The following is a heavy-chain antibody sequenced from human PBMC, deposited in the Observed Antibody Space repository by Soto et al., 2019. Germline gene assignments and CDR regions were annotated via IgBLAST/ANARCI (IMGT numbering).Heavy chain of an antibody. D-gene: IGHD1-26*01. CDR2: IYWDDDV. CDR3: AHRLRVGPTLRVFDY. V-gene: IGHV2-5*02. J-gene: IGHJ4*02. CDR1: GFSLSTSGVG. Sequence: QITLKESGPPLVKPTQTLTLTCTFSGFSLSTSGVGVGWIRQPPGKALEWLALIYWDDDVFYSPSLRSRLTITKDTSKNQVVLTMTNMDPVDTATYYCAHRLRVGPTLRVFDYRGQGTLVTVSS.